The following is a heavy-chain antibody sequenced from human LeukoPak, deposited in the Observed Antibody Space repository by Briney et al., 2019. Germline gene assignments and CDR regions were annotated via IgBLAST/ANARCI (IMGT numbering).Heavy chain of an antibody. J-gene: IGHJ6*02. CDR2: INQGGSDK. V-gene: IGHV3-7*01. Sequence: PGRSLRLSCAASGFTFSSYGMHWVRQAPGKGLEWVANINQGGSDKCYLDSVKGRFTISRDNTRNSVYLQMHSLRIEDTALYYCVKSMDVWGQGTTVTVSS. CDR1: GFTFSSYG. CDR3: VKSMDV.